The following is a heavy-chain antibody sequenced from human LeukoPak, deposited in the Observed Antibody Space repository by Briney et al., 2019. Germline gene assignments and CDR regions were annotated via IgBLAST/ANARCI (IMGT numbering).Heavy chain of an antibody. V-gene: IGHV3-30*02. J-gene: IGHJ4*02. D-gene: IGHD1-26*01. CDR3: AKGGRGSSAGDY. CDR1: GFTFSSYG. Sequence: GGSLRLSCAASGFTFSSYGMHWVRQAPGKGLEWVAFIRYDGSNKYYADSVKGRFTISRDSSKNTLYLQMNSLRAEDTAVYYCAKGGRGSSAGDYWGQGTLVTVSS. CDR2: IRYDGSNK.